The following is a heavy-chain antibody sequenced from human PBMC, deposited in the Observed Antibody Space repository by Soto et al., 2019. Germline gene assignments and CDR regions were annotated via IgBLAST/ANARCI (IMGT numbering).Heavy chain of an antibody. CDR1: GFSFSSYG. Sequence: QVQLVESGGGVVQPGRSLRLSCAASGFSFSSYGMHWVRQASGKGLEWVAIIWHDGDNKYYADSVKGRFTISRDNSKNTLSLQMNSLRAEDTAVYYCARDVWRYFDYWGQGTLVTVSS. CDR2: IWHDGDNK. V-gene: IGHV3-33*01. CDR3: ARDVWRYFDY. J-gene: IGHJ4*02. D-gene: IGHD2-8*01.